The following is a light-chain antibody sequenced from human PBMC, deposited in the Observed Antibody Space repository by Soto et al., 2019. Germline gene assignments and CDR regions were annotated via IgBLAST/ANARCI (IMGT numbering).Light chain of an antibody. V-gene: IGKV3-11*01. J-gene: IGKJ5*01. CDR3: PQRRNWPPIT. Sequence: EIVITQSPATRSVSPGERATLSCRASQSVSSYLAWYQQTPGQAPMLLIYDASNRATGIPARFSGSGSGTDFPLTISSLEPEDFAVYYCPQRRNWPPITFGQGTRLE. CDR2: DAS. CDR1: QSVSSY.